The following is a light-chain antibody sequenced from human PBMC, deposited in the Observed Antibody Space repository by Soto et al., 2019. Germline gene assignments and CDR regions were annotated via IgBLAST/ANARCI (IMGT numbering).Light chain of an antibody. CDR1: SSVVGGYNY. Sequence: SALTQPASVSGSPGQSITISCTGTSSVVGGYNYVSWYQQHPGKAPKLMIYEVSNRPSGVSNRFSGSKSGNTASLTISGLQAEDEADYYFSSYTSSSTYVFGTGTKLTVL. V-gene: IGLV2-14*01. CDR2: EVS. CDR3: SSYTSSSTYV. J-gene: IGLJ1*01.